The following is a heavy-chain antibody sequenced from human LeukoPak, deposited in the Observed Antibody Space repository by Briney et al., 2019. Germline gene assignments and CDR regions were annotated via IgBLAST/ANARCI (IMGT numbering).Heavy chain of an antibody. Sequence: PSETLSLTCTVSGGSVGSDDYYWHWIRQSPGKGLEWIGYIYYNGNTYYNPSLRSRVTISLDTFRNHFTLNLSSVTAADTAMYYCARGGLNSLLPYWGQGTLVAVSS. V-gene: IGHV4-30-4*01. D-gene: IGHD2/OR15-2a*01. CDR3: ARGGLNSLLPY. CDR1: GGSVGSDDYY. J-gene: IGHJ4*02. CDR2: IYYNGNT.